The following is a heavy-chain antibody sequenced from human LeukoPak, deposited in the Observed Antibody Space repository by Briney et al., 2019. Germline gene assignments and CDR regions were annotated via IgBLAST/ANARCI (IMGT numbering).Heavy chain of an antibody. CDR3: ARLLEHYYFDASGYYDDAS. D-gene: IGHD3-22*01. CDR2: IDPNIGTT. CDR1: GYTFTGFY. Sequence: ASVKVSCTASGYTFTGFYMHWVRQAPGQGLEWMGWIDPNIGTTKYSQKFQGRVTMTRDTSISEVYMELSRLRSDDTAVYYCARLLEHYYFDASGYYDDASWGQGTPIIVSS. J-gene: IGHJ5*02. V-gene: IGHV1-2*02.